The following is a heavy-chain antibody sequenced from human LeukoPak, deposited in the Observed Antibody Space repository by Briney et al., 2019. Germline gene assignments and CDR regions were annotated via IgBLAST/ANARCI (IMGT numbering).Heavy chain of an antibody. Sequence: PSETLSLTCTVSGGSLSSYYWSWIRQPPGKGLEWIGYIYYSGSTNYNPSLKSRVTISVDTSKNQFSLKLSSVTAADTAVYYCARVVTIFGVGRYYYYYYLDVWGKGTTVTVSS. J-gene: IGHJ6*03. CDR3: ARVVTIFGVGRYYYYYYLDV. CDR2: IYYSGST. V-gene: IGHV4-59*01. CDR1: GGSLSSYY. D-gene: IGHD3-3*01.